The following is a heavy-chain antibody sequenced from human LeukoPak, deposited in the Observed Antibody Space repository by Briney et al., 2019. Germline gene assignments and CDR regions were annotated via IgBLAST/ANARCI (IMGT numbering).Heavy chain of an antibody. J-gene: IGHJ3*02. D-gene: IGHD4-17*01. CDR3: ARIFSGDYPYDAFDI. CDR1: GYTFTGYY. V-gene: IGHV1-2*04. CDR2: INPNSGGT. Sequence: ASVKVSCKASGYTFTGYYMHWVRQAPGQGLEWMGWINPNSGGTNYAQKFQGWVTMTRDTSISTAYMELSRLRSDDTAVYYCARIFSGDYPYDAFDIWGQGTMVTVSS.